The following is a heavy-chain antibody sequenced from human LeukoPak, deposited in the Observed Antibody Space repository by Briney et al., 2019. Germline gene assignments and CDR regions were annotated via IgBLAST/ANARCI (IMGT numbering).Heavy chain of an antibody. V-gene: IGHV1-8*02. D-gene: IGHD3-10*01. CDR3: ARGRGAEPPHDLYYYYYYYMDV. J-gene: IGHJ6*03. Sequence: ASVKVSCKASGYTFTSYGISWVRQAPGQGLGWMGWMNPNSGNTGYAQKFQGRVTMTRNTSISTAYMELSSLRSEDTAVYYCARGRGAEPPHDLYYYYYYYMDVWGKGTTVTVSS. CDR1: GYTFTSYG. CDR2: MNPNSGNT.